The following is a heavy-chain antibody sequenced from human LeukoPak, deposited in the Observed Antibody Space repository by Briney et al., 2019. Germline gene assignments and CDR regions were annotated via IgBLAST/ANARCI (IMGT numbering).Heavy chain of an antibody. Sequence: SVTVSCKASGGTFSSYAISWVRQAPGQGLEWMGRIIPILGIANYAQKFQGRVTITADKSTSTAYMELSSLRSEDTAVYYCARDLGYCSSTSCQFSAFWGQGTLVTVSS. CDR1: GGTFSSYA. J-gene: IGHJ4*02. CDR3: ARDLGYCSSTSCQFSAF. V-gene: IGHV1-69*04. D-gene: IGHD2-2*01. CDR2: IIPILGIA.